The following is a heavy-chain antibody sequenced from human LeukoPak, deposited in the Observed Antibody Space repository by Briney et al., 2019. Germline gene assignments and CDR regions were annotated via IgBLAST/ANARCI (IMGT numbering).Heavy chain of an antibody. CDR1: GGSFSGYY. D-gene: IGHD3-10*01. CDR3: ARDFGL. J-gene: IGHJ2*01. V-gene: IGHV4-34*01. Sequence: SETLSLTCAVYGGSFSGYYWSWIRQPPGKGLEWIGEIYHSGSPNYNPSLKSRVTISVDKSKNEYSLILTSVTAADTAVYFCARDFGLWGRGTLVTVSS. CDR2: IYHSGSP.